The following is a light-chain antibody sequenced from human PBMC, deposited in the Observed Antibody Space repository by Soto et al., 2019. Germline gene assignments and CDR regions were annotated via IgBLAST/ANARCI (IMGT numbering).Light chain of an antibody. J-gene: IGKJ2*01. CDR2: GAS. Sequence: DIQMTQSPSSVSASVGDRVTITCRASRDISTWLAWYQQKPGKAPKLLIYGASNLQSGVPSRFSGRGSGTDFTLTISSLQPEDLGTYYCQQANSFPFIFAQGTKVDIK. CDR1: RDISTW. V-gene: IGKV1D-12*01. CDR3: QQANSFPFI.